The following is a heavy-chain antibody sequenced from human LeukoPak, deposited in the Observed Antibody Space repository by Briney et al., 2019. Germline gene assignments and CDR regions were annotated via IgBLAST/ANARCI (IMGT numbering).Heavy chain of an antibody. CDR2: IYSGGST. Sequence: GSLRLSCAASGFTFSSYAMSWVRQAPGTGLEWVSVIYSGGSTYYADSVKGRFTISRDNSMNTLYLQMNSLRAEDTAVYYCAGSLAYCGGDCRLGDYWGQGTLVTVSS. CDR1: GFTFSSYA. CDR3: AGSLAYCGGDCRLGDY. D-gene: IGHD2-21*02. J-gene: IGHJ4*02. V-gene: IGHV3-66*01.